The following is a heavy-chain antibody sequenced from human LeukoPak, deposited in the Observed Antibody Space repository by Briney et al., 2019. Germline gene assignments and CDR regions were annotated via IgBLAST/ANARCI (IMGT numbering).Heavy chain of an antibody. CDR3: VREPGGNWFDP. D-gene: IGHD2-2*01. Sequence: GGSLRLTCAASGFTFSNYWMDWVRQAPGKGLVWVSRINNDGDSTSYADSVRGRLTITRDNAKNTLHLQMNSLRDEDTAVYYCVREPGGNWFDPWGQGTLVTVSS. CDR2: INNDGDST. J-gene: IGHJ5*02. V-gene: IGHV3-74*01. CDR1: GFTFSNYW.